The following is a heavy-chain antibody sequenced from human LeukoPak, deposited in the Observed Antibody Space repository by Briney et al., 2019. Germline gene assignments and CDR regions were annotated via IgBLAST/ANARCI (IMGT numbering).Heavy chain of an antibody. Sequence: GGSLRLSCAASGFTFSGYAMHWVRQAPGKGLEWVAVISYDGSNEYYADSVKGRFTISRDNSKNTLYLQMNSLSVEDTAVYYCARDHSSGRYFDFWGQGTLVTVSS. CDR1: GFTFSGYA. J-gene: IGHJ4*02. D-gene: IGHD3-22*01. CDR3: ARDHSSGRYFDF. CDR2: ISYDGSNE. V-gene: IGHV3-30-3*01.